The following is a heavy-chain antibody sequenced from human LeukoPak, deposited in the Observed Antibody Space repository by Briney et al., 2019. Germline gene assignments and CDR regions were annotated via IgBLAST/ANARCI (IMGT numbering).Heavy chain of an antibody. V-gene: IGHV3-23*01. Sequence: GGSLGLSCAVSGFTFSSYAMSWVRQAPGKGLEWVSGISGSGGRTDYADSVKGRFTISRDNSKNTLYLQMNSLRAEDTALYYCAKDDLAGTTSDAFDIWGQGTMVTVSS. D-gene: IGHD1-7*01. CDR1: GFTFSSYA. J-gene: IGHJ3*02. CDR2: ISGSGGRT. CDR3: AKDDLAGTTSDAFDI.